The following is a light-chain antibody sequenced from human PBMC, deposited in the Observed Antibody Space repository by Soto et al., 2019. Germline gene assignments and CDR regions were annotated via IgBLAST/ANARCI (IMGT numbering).Light chain of an antibody. CDR3: SSYTSSSTLDVV. CDR2: DVS. J-gene: IGLJ2*01. Sequence: QSVLTQPASVSGSPGQSITISCTGTSSDVGGYNYVSWYQQHPGKAPKLMIYDVSNRPSGVSNRFSGSKSGNTASLTITGHQAEDEADYYCSSYTSSSTLDVVFGGGTKLTVL. V-gene: IGLV2-14*01. CDR1: SSDVGGYNY.